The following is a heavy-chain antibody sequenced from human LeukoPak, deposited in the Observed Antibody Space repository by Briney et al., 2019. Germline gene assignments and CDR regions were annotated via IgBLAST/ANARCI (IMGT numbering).Heavy chain of an antibody. D-gene: IGHD2-21*02. V-gene: IGHV4-38-2*01. J-gene: IGHJ3*02. CDR3: ARVLIVVVTEEYDAFDI. CDR1: GYSISSSNY. Sequence: AETLSLTCAVSGYSISSSNYWGWIRQPPGKGLEWIGNIHHIGNTYYNPSLKNRLTISLDTSKNQFSLKLSSVTAADTAVYYCARVLIVVVTEEYDAFDIWGQGTMVTVSS. CDR2: IHHIGNT.